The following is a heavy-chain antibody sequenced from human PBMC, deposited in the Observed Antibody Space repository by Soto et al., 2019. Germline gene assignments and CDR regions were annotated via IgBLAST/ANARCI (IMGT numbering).Heavy chain of an antibody. D-gene: IGHD3-3*01. V-gene: IGHV1-2*04. CDR3: ARAQIDFWSGYYTTNGYYYYYGMDV. CDR1: GYTFTGYY. J-gene: IGHJ6*02. CDR2: INPNSGGT. Sequence: ASVKVSCKASGYTFTGYYMHRVRQAPGQGLEWMGWINPNSGGTNYAQKFQGWVTMTRDTSISTAYMELSRLRSDDTAVYYCARAQIDFWSGYYTTNGYYYYYGMDVWGQGTTVTVSS.